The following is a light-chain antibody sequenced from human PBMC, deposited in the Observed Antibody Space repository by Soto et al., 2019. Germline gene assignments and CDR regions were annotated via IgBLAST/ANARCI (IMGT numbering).Light chain of an antibody. J-gene: IGLJ3*02. V-gene: IGLV2-8*01. CDR3: SSSAGSNNWQL. Sequence: QSALTQPPSASGSPGQSVTISCTGTSSDVGGYNYVFWYQQHPGKAPKVMIYEVSQRPSGVPDRFSGSKSGNTASLTVSGLQAEDEADYYCSSSAGSNNWQLFGGGTKVTVL. CDR1: SSDVGGYNY. CDR2: EVS.